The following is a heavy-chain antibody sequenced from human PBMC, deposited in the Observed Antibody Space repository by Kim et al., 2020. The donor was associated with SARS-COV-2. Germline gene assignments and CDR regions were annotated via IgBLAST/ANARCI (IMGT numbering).Heavy chain of an antibody. CDR2: INPNSGGT. D-gene: IGHD3-10*01. Sequence: ASVKVSCKASGYTFTGYYMHWVRQAPGQGLEWMGRINPNSGGTNYAQKFQGRVTMTRDTSISTAYMELSRLRSDDTVVYYCATERRDYYGSGRGGMDVWGQGTTVTVSS. V-gene: IGHV1-2*05. CDR1: GYTFTGYY. CDR3: ATERRDYYGSGRGGMDV. J-gene: IGHJ6*02.